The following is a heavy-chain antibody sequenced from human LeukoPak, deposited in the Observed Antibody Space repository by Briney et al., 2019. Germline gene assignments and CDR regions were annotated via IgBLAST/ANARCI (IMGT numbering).Heavy chain of an antibody. V-gene: IGHV5-51*01. J-gene: IGHJ5*02. Sequence: GESLQISCKASGYSFTSYWIGWVRQMPGKGLGWMGIIYPGDSNTRYSPSFQGQVTISADKSISTAYLQWSSLKASDTAMYYCARGRYCSSPSCYLTWFDPWGQGTLVTVSS. CDR3: ARGRYCSSPSCYLTWFDP. D-gene: IGHD2-2*01. CDR1: GYSFTSYW. CDR2: IYPGDSNT.